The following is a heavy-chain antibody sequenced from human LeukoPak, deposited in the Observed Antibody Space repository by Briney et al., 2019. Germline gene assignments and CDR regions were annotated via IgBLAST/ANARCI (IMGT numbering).Heavy chain of an antibody. CDR3: ARGSSTIYLTN. D-gene: IGHD3-9*01. CDR1: GGSFSGYY. J-gene: IGHJ4*02. Sequence: SETLSLTCAVYGGSFSGYYWSWIRQPPGKGLEWIGEINHSGSTNYNPSLKSRVTISVDTSKNQFSLKLSSVTAADTAVYYCARGSSTIYLTNWGQGTLVTVSS. V-gene: IGHV4-34*01. CDR2: INHSGST.